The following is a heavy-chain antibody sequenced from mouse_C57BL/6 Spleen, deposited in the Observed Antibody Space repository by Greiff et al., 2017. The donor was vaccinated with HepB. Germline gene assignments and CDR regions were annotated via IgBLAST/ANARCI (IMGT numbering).Heavy chain of an antibody. Sequence: VQLQQPGAELVKPGASVKMSCKASGYTFTSYWITWVKQRPGQGLEWIGDIYPGSGSTNYNEKFKSKATLTVDTSSSTAYMQLSSLTSEDSAVYYCARLEMTTGGVFDYWGQGTTLTVSS. D-gene: IGHD2-4*01. CDR1: GYTFTSYW. V-gene: IGHV1-55*01. J-gene: IGHJ2*01. CDR2: IYPGSGST. CDR3: ARLEMTTGGVFDY.